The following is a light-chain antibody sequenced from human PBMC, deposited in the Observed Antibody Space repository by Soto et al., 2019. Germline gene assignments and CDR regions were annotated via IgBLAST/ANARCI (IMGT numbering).Light chain of an antibody. Sequence: QSALTQPASVFGSPGQSITISCIGTSSDVGGYNFVSWYQHHPGKAPKLMIYDVTDRPSGVSDRFSGSKSGNTASLTISGLQAEDEADYYCTSYTSSSIPFVFGTGTKVTVL. CDR2: DVT. J-gene: IGLJ1*01. CDR3: TSYTSSSIPFV. CDR1: SSDVGGYNF. V-gene: IGLV2-14*03.